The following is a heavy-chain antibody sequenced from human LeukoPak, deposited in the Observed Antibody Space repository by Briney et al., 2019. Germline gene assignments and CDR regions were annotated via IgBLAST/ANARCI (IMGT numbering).Heavy chain of an antibody. J-gene: IGHJ4*02. D-gene: IGHD3-9*01. Sequence: PGGSLRLPCAASRFTFSSYAMSWVRQAPGKGLEWVSVISGSGGYTYYADSVKGRFTISRDNSKNTLYLQMNSLRAEDTAVYYCAKDDTDILTGYGLDYWGQGTLVTVSS. CDR2: ISGSGGYT. CDR3: AKDDTDILTGYGLDY. V-gene: IGHV3-23*01. CDR1: RFTFSSYA.